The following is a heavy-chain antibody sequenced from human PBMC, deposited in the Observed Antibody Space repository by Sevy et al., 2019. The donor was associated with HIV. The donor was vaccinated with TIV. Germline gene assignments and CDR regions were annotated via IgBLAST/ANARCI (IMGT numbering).Heavy chain of an antibody. Sequence: GGSLRLSCAASGFSFSSYSMNWVRQAPGKGLEWVSCISSSSTYIYYADSVKGRFTISRDNAKNSLYLQMNSLRAEDTAVYYCARAPYSSSIFYFDYWGQGTLVTVSS. V-gene: IGHV3-21*01. CDR1: GFSFSSYS. CDR3: ARAPYSSSIFYFDY. J-gene: IGHJ4*02. D-gene: IGHD6-13*01. CDR2: ISSSSTYI.